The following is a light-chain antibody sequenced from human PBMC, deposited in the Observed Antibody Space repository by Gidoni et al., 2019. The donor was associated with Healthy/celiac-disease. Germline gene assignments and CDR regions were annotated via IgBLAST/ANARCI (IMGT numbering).Light chain of an antibody. V-gene: IGKV1-39*01. CDR1: KSISSY. CDR3: QQSYSTLT. Sequence: DIKITNSPSSLSQSVGDRVTTTCRASKSISSYLNWYQQKPGKAPKLLIYAASSLQSGVPSRFSGSGSGTDFTLTISSLQPEDFATYYCQQSYSTLTFXGXTKVEIK. CDR2: AAS. J-gene: IGKJ4*01.